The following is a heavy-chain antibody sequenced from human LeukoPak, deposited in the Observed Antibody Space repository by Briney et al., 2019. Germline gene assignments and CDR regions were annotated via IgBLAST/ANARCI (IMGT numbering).Heavy chain of an antibody. CDR2: INHSGST. CDR3: ARLFRASRYNWFDP. J-gene: IGHJ5*02. D-gene: IGHD2-2*01. Sequence: SETLSLTCAVYGGSFSDYYWSWVRQPPGKGLEWIGEINHSGSTNYNPSLKSRVTISVDTSKNQFSLKLSSVTAADTAVYYCARLFRASRYNWFDPWGQGTLVTVSS. V-gene: IGHV4-34*01. CDR1: GGSFSDYY.